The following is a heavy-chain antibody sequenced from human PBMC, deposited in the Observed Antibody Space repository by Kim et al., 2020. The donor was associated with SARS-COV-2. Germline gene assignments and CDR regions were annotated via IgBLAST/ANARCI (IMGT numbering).Heavy chain of an antibody. CDR1: GGSISSSSYY. CDR3: ARVVVVVAATPVYGGNFDY. J-gene: IGHJ4*02. V-gene: IGHV4-39*01. Sequence: SETLSLTCTVSGGSISSSSYYWGWIRQPPGKGLEWIGSIYYSGSTYYNPSLKSRVTISVDTSKNQFSLKLSSVTAADTAVYYCARVVVVVAATPVYGGNFDYWGQGTLGTVSS. CDR2: IYYSGST. D-gene: IGHD2-15*01.